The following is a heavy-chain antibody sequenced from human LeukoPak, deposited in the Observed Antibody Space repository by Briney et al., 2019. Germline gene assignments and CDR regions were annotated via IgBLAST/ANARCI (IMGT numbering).Heavy chain of an antibody. V-gene: IGHV1-8*01. CDR3: ARPSSGYYGNDY. CDR1: GYTFTSYD. CDR2: MNPNSGNT. Sequence: VASVKVSCKASGYTFTSYDINWVRQATGQGLEWMGWMNPNSGNTGYAQKFQGRVTMTRNTSISTAYMELSSLRSEDTAVYYCARPSSGYYGNDYWGQGTLVTVSS. D-gene: IGHD3-22*01. J-gene: IGHJ4*02.